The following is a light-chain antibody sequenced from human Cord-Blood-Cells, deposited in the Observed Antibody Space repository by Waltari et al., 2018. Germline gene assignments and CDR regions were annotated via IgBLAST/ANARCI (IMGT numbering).Light chain of an antibody. CDR3: AAWDDSLNGPV. CDR1: SSNIGRNT. J-gene: IGLJ3*02. Sequence: QSVLTQPPSASGTPGQRVTISCSGSSSNIGRNTVNWYQQLPGTAPKPLSFSNNQRPSGVPDRFSGAKSGTSASLAISGLQSEDEADYYCAAWDDSLNGPVFGGGTKLTVL. CDR2: SNN. V-gene: IGLV1-44*01.